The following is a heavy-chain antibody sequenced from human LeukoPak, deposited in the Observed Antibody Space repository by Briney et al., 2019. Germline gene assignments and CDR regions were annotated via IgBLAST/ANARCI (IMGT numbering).Heavy chain of an antibody. CDR1: GFTFDDYA. V-gene: IGHV3-9*01. Sequence: GGSLRLSCAASGFTFDDYAMHWVRHAPGKGLEWVSGISWNSGSIGYADSVKGRFTISRDNAKNSLYLQMNSLRAEDTALYYCARSEDSDYWGQGTLVTVSS. CDR2: ISWNSGSI. D-gene: IGHD2-15*01. J-gene: IGHJ4*02. CDR3: ARSEDSDY.